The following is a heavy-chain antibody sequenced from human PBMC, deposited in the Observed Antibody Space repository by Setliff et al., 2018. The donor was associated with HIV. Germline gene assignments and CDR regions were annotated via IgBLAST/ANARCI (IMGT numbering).Heavy chain of an antibody. Sequence: LSLTCTVSGGSISTYYWSWIRQPAGKGLEWIGSIYYSGSTYYNPSLESRVTMSVDTSRTQFSLKLRSVTAADTAVYYCARVGASGVPSTMDYYYYMDVWGKGTTVTVSS. V-gene: IGHV4-4*07. CDR2: IYYSGST. CDR1: GGSISTYY. D-gene: IGHD3-10*01. CDR3: ARVGASGVPSTMDYYYYMDV. J-gene: IGHJ6*03.